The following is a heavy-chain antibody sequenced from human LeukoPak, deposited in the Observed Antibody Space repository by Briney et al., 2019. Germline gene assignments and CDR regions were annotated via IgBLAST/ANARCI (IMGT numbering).Heavy chain of an antibody. D-gene: IGHD6-13*01. CDR1: GYTFTGYY. J-gene: IGHJ6*03. Sequence: GASVKVSCKASGYTFTGYYMHWVRQAPGQGLEWMGWINPNSGGTNYAQKFQGRVTMTRDTSISTAYMELSRLRSDDTAVYYCAVRGQVGGYSSSWSLSHYYYYYYMDVWGKGTTVTISS. V-gene: IGHV1-2*02. CDR2: INPNSGGT. CDR3: AVRGQVGGYSSSWSLSHYYYYYYMDV.